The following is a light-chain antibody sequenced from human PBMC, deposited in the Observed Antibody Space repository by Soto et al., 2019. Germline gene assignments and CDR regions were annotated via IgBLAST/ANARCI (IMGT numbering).Light chain of an antibody. V-gene: IGKV3-15*01. CDR2: GAS. J-gene: IGKJ1*01. CDR1: QSVSSN. Sequence: EIVMTQSPATLSVSPGERATLSCRASQSVSSNLAWYPQKPGQAPRLLIYGASTRATGMPARFSGSGSGKKFNLTISRLQSEDFAVYYCQQYNNWRKTFGQGTKVEIK. CDR3: QQYNNWRKT.